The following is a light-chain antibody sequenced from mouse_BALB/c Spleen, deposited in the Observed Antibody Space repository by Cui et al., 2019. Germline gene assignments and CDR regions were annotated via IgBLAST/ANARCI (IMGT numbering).Light chain of an antibody. CDR2: WAS. V-gene: IGKV6-23*01. Sequence: DIVMTQSHIFISTSVGDRVSITCKASQDVGTAVAWYQQKPGQSPKLLIYWASTRHTGVPDRFTGSGSGTDFTLTISNVQSEDLADYFCQQYSSYPLTFGAGTKLELK. J-gene: IGKJ5*01. CDR1: QDVGTA. CDR3: QQYSSYPLT.